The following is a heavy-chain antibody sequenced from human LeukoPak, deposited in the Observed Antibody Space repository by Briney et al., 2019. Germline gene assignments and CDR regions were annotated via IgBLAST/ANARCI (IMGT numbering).Heavy chain of an antibody. CDR1: GGTFSSYA. V-gene: IGHV1-69*05. CDR2: IIPIFGTA. Sequence: SVKVSCKASGGTFSSYAISWVRHAPGQGLEWMGRIIPIFGTANYAQKFQGRVTITTDESTSTAYMELSSLRSEDTAVYYCAREYSGSLGVIDYWGQGTLVTVSS. J-gene: IGHJ4*02. CDR3: AREYSGSLGVIDY. D-gene: IGHD1-26*01.